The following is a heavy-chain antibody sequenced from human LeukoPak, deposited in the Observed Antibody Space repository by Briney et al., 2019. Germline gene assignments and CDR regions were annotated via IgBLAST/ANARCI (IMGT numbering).Heavy chain of an antibody. CDR3: ARHSGGPVNDAFDI. Sequence: GGSLRLSRAASGFSFSEYYMTWIRQAPGKGLEWVSNLSSSGRYTNYADSVRGRFTISRDNAKKSLYLQMNSLRAEDTAVYYCARHSGGPVNDAFDIWGQGTKVTVSS. CDR2: LSSSGRYT. V-gene: IGHV3-11*03. D-gene: IGHD3-16*01. J-gene: IGHJ3*02. CDR1: GFSFSEYY.